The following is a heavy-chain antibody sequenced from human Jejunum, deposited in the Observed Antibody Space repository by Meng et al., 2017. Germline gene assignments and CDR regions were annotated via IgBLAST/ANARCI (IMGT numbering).Heavy chain of an antibody. J-gene: IGHJ4*02. CDR3: ARGNEYSNYGADF. CDR2: INDSGST. Sequence: QVKLQQWGAGLLKPSETLSLTGAVYGGSISDYYWTWIRQPPGKGLEWIGEINDSGSTNYNPSLKSRVTISVDTSTSQFYLRVSSVTAADTAVYYCARGNEYSNYGADFWGQGTLVTVSS. D-gene: IGHD4-11*01. CDR1: GGSISDYY. V-gene: IGHV4-34*01.